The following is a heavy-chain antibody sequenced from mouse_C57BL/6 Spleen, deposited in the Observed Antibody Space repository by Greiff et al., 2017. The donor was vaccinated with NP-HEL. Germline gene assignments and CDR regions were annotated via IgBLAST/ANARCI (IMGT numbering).Heavy chain of an antibody. CDR3: AKPAQAYYYAMDY. CDR2: INPNNGGT. CDR1: GYTFTDYY. Sequence: EVQLQQSGPELVKPGASVKISCKASGYTFTDYYMNWVKQSHGKSLEWIGDINPNNGGTSYNQKFKGKATLTVDKSSSTAYMELRSLTSEDSAVYYCAKPAQAYYYAMDYWGQGTSVTVSS. J-gene: IGHJ4*01. D-gene: IGHD3-2*02. V-gene: IGHV1-26*01.